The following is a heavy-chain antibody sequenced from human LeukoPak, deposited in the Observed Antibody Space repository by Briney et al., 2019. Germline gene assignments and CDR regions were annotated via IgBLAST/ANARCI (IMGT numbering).Heavy chain of an antibody. D-gene: IGHD2-21*02. V-gene: IGHV3-11*01. CDR1: GFTFSDYY. CDR3: ARDLAYCGGDCYSDY. Sequence: GGSLRLSCAASGFTFSDYYMSWIRQAPGKGLEWVSYISSSGSSIYYADSVKGRFTISRDNAKNSLFLQMNSLRAEDTAVYYCARDLAYCGGDCYSDYWGQGTLVTVSS. CDR2: ISSSGSSI. J-gene: IGHJ4*02.